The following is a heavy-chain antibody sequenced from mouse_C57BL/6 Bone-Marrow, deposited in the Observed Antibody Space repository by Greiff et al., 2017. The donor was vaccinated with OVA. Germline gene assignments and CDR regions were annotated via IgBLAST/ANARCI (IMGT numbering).Heavy chain of an antibody. V-gene: IGHV1-82*01. CDR1: GYAFSSSW. Sequence: QVQLQQSGPELVKPGASVKISCKASGYAFSSSWMNWVKQRPGKGLEWIGRIYPGDGDINYNGKFKGKATLTADKSSSTAYMQLSSLTSEDSAVYFCARRTGTSMDYWGQGTSVTVSS. CDR3: ARRTGTSMDY. J-gene: IGHJ4*01. D-gene: IGHD4-1*01. CDR2: IYPGDGDI.